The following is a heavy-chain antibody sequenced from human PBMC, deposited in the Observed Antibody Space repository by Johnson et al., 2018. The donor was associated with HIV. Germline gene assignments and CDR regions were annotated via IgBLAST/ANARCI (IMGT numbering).Heavy chain of an antibody. V-gene: IGHV3-30*04. CDR3: AKGGVGAVAGIDWG. Sequence: QEQLVESGGGVVQPGRSLRLSCAASGFTFSSYAMHWVRQAPGKGLEWVAVIWYDGSNRYYADSVKGRITISRDNYKNTLYLQMNSLRAEDTALDYCAKGGVGAVAGIDWGWGQGTMVTVSS. J-gene: IGHJ3*01. CDR1: GFTFSSYA. D-gene: IGHD6-19*01. CDR2: IWYDGSNR.